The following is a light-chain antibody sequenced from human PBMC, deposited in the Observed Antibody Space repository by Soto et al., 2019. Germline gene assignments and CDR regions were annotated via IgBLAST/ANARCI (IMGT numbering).Light chain of an antibody. CDR3: QQRSSWPLT. V-gene: IGKV3-11*01. CDR1: QSVSSY. CDR2: DAF. J-gene: IGKJ4*01. Sequence: TLSCRASQSVSSYLVWYQQKPGQAPRLLIFDAFNRATGIPARFSGSGSGTDFTLTISSLEPEDFAVYFCQQRSSWPLTIGGGTKVEIK.